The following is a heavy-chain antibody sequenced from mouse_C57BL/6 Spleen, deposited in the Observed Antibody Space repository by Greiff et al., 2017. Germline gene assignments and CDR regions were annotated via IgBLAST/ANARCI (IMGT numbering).Heavy chain of an antibody. CDR2: INPSTGGT. CDR1: GYSFTGYY. J-gene: IGHJ4*01. D-gene: IGHD2-12*01. V-gene: IGHV1-42*01. CDR3: ARSYSDYAMDY. Sequence: LKESGPELVKPGASVKISCKASGYSFTGYYMNWVKQSPEKSLEWIGEINPSTGGTTYNQKFKAKATLTVDKSSSTAYMQLKSLTSEDSAVYYCARSYSDYAMDYWGQGTSVTVSS.